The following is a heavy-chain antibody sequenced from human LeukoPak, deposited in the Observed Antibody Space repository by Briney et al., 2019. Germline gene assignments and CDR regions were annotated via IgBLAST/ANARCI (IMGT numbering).Heavy chain of an antibody. V-gene: IGHV3-23*01. CDR3: AKDGRSSSWSPPYWYFDL. Sequence: TGGSLRLSCAASGFTFSSYAMSWVRQAPGKGLEWVSAISGSGGSTYYADSVKGRFTISRDNSKNTLYLQMNSLRAEDTAVYYCAKDGRSSSWSPPYWYFDLWGRGTLVTVSS. J-gene: IGHJ2*01. CDR2: ISGSGGST. D-gene: IGHD6-13*01. CDR1: GFTFSSYA.